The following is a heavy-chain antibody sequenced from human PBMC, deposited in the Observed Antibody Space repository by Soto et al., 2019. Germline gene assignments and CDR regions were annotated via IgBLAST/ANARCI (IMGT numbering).Heavy chain of an antibody. D-gene: IGHD6-13*01. CDR2: ISWNSGSI. CDR1: GFTFDDYA. J-gene: IGHJ4*02. Sequence: GGSLRLSCAASGFTFDDYAMHWVRQAPGKGLEWVSGISWNSGSIGYADSVKGRFTISRDNAKNSLYLQMNSLRAEDTALYYCAKDMGLAAAGPHDYWGQGTLVTVSS. V-gene: IGHV3-9*01. CDR3: AKDMGLAAAGPHDY.